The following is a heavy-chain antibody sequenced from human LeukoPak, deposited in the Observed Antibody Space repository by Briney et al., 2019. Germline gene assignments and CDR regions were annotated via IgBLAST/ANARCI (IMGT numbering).Heavy chain of an antibody. V-gene: IGHV3-30*02. CDR3: AKIYAFGWFDP. CDR2: IRYHGSDK. Sequence: GGSLRLSCAASGFTFSGSGMHWVRQAPGKGLEWVAFIRYHGSDKFYADSVKGRFTISRDNSKNTLYLQMNSLRAEDTAVYYCAKIYAFGWFDPWGQGTLVTVSS. D-gene: IGHD3-16*01. J-gene: IGHJ5*02. CDR1: GFTFSGSG.